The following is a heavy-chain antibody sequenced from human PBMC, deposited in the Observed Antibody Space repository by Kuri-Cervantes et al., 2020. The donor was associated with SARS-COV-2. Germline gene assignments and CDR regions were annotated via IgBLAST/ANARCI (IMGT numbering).Heavy chain of an antibody. D-gene: IGHD1-14*01. J-gene: IGHJ3*02. CDR2: IKQDGSAK. CDR3: ARQVFDAFDI. Sequence: GESLKISCAASGFTFSSYWMSWVRQAPGKGLEWVANIKQDGSAKYYVDSVKGRFTISRDNAKNQLYLQMNSLRAEYTAVYCCARQVFDAFDIWGQGTMVTVSS. CDR1: GFTFSSYW. V-gene: IGHV3-7*01.